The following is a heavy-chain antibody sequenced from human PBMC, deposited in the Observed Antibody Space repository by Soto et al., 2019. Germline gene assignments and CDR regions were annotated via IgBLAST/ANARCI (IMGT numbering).Heavy chain of an antibody. CDR2: ISYDGSNK. J-gene: IGHJ6*02. CDR3: SRYYCSWHSGCGLSMGI. D-gene: IGHD5-12*01. CDR1: EVKCSNYA. V-gene: IGHV3-30-3*01. Sequence: SLRVSRAASEVKCSNYAMHRVRQAPGKGLEWVAVISYDGSNKYYADSVKGRFTISRDNSKNTLYLQMNSLRAEDTAVYYCSRYYCSWHSGCGLSMGIWGQGTTRTVSS.